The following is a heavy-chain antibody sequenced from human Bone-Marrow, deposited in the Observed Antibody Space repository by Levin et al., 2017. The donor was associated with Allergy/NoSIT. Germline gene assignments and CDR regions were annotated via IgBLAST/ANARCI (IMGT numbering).Heavy chain of an antibody. CDR3: ATHVVVVTATARGYFHH. V-gene: IGHV4-4*02. CDR1: GGSISMSNW. CDR2: IHHTGNT. J-gene: IGHJ1*01. D-gene: IGHD2-21*02. Sequence: PSQTLSLTCAVSGGSISMSNWWSWVRQPPGKGLEWIGEIHHTGNTYYNPSLESRVTISVDKSKSQFSLRLRSVTAADTAVYYCATHVVVVTATARGYFHHWGQGSLVTVSS.